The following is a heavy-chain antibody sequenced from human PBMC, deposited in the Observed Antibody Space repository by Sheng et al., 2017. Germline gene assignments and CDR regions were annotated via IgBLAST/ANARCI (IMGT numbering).Heavy chain of an antibody. CDR2: ISRRSTLI. J-gene: IGHJ4*02. CDR1: GFSFSNYE. CDR3: AREGISGSFDY. Sequence: EVQLVESGGGLVQPGGSLRLSCTASGFSFSNYEMNWVRQAPGKGLEWISYISRRSTLIYYADSVKGRFTISRDNAKNSLYVQMGSLRVEDTAVYFCAREGISGSFDYWGPGTVVTVSS. V-gene: IGHV3-48*03. D-gene: IGHD3-10*01.